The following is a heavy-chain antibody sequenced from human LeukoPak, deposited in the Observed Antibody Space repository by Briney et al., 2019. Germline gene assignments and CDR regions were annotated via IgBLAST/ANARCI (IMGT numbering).Heavy chain of an antibody. V-gene: IGHV3-7*04. CDR1: GFTFSNNW. J-gene: IGHJ4*02. CDR3: AGGYYAGY. Sequence: GGSLRLSCVGSGFTFSNNWINWVRQAPGKGLEWVGNINEDGSRKNYADSVKGRFTISRDNSKNSLYLQMDSLRAEDTALYYCAGGYYAGYWGQGTLVTVSS. CDR2: INEDGSRK. D-gene: IGHD2-2*01.